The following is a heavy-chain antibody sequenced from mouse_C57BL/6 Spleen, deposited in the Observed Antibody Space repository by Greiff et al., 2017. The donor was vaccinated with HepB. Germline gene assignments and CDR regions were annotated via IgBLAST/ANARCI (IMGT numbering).Heavy chain of an antibody. D-gene: IGHD1-1*01. V-gene: IGHV1-26*01. Sequence: EVQLQQSGPELVKPGASVKISCKASGYTFTDYYMNWVKQSHGKSLEWIGDINPNNGGTSYNQKFKGKATLTVDKSSSTAYMELRSLTSEDSAVYYCARNYGSSYVEYFDYWGQGTTLTVSS. CDR1: GYTFTDYY. CDR2: INPNNGGT. J-gene: IGHJ2*01. CDR3: ARNYGSSYVEYFDY.